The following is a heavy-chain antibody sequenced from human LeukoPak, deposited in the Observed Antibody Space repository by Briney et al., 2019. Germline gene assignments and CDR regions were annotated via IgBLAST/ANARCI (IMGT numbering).Heavy chain of an antibody. D-gene: IGHD6-13*01. CDR2: ISRSSSTI. CDR3: ARDTGYSSSWLAWFDP. CDR1: GFTFSSYG. J-gene: IGHJ5*02. V-gene: IGHV3-48*02. Sequence: GGSLRLSCAASGFTFSSYGMNGVGPAPGKGLEWVSYISRSSSTIYYADSVKGRFTISRDNAKNSLYLQMNSLRDEDTAVYYCARDTGYSSSWLAWFDPWGQGTLVTVSS.